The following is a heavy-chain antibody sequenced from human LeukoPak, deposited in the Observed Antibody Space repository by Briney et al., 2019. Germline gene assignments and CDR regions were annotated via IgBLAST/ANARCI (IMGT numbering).Heavy chain of an antibody. CDR1: GGSISSGGYY. Sequence: SQTLSLTCTVSGGSISSGGYYWSWIRQHPGKGLEWIGYIYYSGSTYYNPSLKSRVTISVDTSKNQFSLKLSSVTAADTAVYYCARGTEKERASYYGSGRTIYYYMDVWGKGTTVTVSS. J-gene: IGHJ6*03. CDR3: ARGTEKERASYYGSGRTIYYYMDV. D-gene: IGHD3-10*01. V-gene: IGHV4-31*03. CDR2: IYYSGST.